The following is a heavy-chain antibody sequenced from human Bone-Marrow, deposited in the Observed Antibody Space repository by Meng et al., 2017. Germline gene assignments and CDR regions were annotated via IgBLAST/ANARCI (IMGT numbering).Heavy chain of an antibody. CDR2: INHSGST. D-gene: IGHD5-12*01. V-gene: IGHV4-34*01. Sequence: GSLRLSFAVYGGSFSGYYWSWIRQPPGKGLEWIGEINHSGSTNYNPSLKSRVTISVDTSKNQFSLKLSSVTAADTAVYYCARGSAGWLRLFEGARRVGGHPYYFDYWGQGTLVTVSS. CDR3: ARGSAGWLRLFEGARRVGGHPYYFDY. CDR1: GGSFSGYY. J-gene: IGHJ4*02.